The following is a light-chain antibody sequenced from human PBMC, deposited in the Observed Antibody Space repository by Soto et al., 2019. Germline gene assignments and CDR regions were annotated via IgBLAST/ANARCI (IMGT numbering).Light chain of an antibody. Sequence: EIVLTQSPGTLSLSPGERATLSCRASQSVSSSYLAWYQQKPGQAPRLLIYGASNRATGIPDRFSGSGSGTDFTLTISSLEPEDFAVYYCQQRSNWPPPFGQGTRLEIK. CDR2: GAS. CDR3: QQRSNWPPP. J-gene: IGKJ5*01. CDR1: QSVSSSY. V-gene: IGKV3D-20*02.